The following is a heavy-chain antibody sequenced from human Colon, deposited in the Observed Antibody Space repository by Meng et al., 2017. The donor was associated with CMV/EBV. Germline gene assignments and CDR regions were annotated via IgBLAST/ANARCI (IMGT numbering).Heavy chain of an antibody. Sequence: GGSLRLSCAASGFTFSSYTMNWVRQAPGKGLEWVSSISSSNSFIYYADSVKGRFTVSRDNAKNSLYLQMNSLRAEDTAVYYCARDSCSSTSCYYYWGQGTLVTVSS. CDR1: GFTFSSYT. D-gene: IGHD2-2*01. J-gene: IGHJ4*02. CDR2: ISSSNSFI. CDR3: ARDSCSSTSCYYY. V-gene: IGHV3-21*01.